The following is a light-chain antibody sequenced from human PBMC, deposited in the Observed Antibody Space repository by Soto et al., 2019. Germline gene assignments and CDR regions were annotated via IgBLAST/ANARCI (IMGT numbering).Light chain of an antibody. V-gene: IGKV3-11*01. CDR2: DAS. CDR1: QNVNTY. J-gene: IGKJ3*01. CDR3: QLRSNWFI. Sequence: EIVLTQSPATLSLSPGERATLSCRVSQNVNTYLAWYQQRPGQPPRRLIYDASNGATGIPPRFSGSGSGTDFTLTISRLEPEDFAVYYCQLRSNWFICGPETKVDV.